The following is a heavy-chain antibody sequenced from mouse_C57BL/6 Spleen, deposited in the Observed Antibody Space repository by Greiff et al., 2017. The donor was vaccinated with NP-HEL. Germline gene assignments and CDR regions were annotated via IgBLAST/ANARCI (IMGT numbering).Heavy chain of an antibody. Sequence: EVQLHQSGAELVKPGASVKLSCTASGFNIKDYYMHWVKQRTEQGLEWIGRIDPEDGETKYAPKFQGKATITADTSSNTAYLQLSSPTSEDTAVYYCAVTTVVAPSYWYFDVWGTVTTVTVSS. CDR3: AVTTVVAPSYWYFDV. J-gene: IGHJ1*03. CDR1: GFNIKDYY. D-gene: IGHD1-1*01. V-gene: IGHV14-2*01. CDR2: IDPEDGET.